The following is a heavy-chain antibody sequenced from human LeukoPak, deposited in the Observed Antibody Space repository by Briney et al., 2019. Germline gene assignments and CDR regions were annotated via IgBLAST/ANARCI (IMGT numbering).Heavy chain of an antibody. CDR1: GYNFVCYY. J-gene: IGHJ1*01. V-gene: IGHV1-2*02. CDR2: IDPYTGNT. CDR3: ARKYSASEH. Sequence: ASVKVTCKASGYNFVCYYLHWVRQAPGQGLEWMAWIDPYTGNTHYAQKLQGRITVTRDTSLSTTYMELNWLTSDDTALYYCARKYSASEHWGQGTLVTVSS. D-gene: IGHD5-12*01.